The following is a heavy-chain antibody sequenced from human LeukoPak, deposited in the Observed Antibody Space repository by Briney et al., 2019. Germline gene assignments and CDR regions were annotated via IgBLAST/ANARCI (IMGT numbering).Heavy chain of an antibody. CDR2: ISTSSRYI. D-gene: IGHD2-2*01. CDR1: GFTFSSYS. Sequence: PGGSLRLSCAASGFTFSSYSMNWVRQAPGKGLEWVPSISTSSRYIYYKDSVRGRFTISRDDAKNSLHLEMNSLRAEDTAVYYCARADCSSSTCYLRRSWFDPWGQGTLVTVSS. V-gene: IGHV3-21*01. CDR3: ARADCSSSTCYLRRSWFDP. J-gene: IGHJ5*02.